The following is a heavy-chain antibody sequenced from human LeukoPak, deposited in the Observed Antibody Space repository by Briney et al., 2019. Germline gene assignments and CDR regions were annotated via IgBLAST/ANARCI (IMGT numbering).Heavy chain of an antibody. D-gene: IGHD3-10*01. Sequence: SETLSLTCTVSGGSIRSGGYYWSWIRQHSGKGLEWIGYIYYSGSTYYNPSLKSRVTISVDTSKNQFSLKLSSVTAADTAVYYCARAYYGSGSIPFDYWGQGTLVTVSS. CDR2: IYYSGST. CDR3: ARAYYGSGSIPFDY. CDR1: GGSIRSGGYY. V-gene: IGHV4-31*03. J-gene: IGHJ4*02.